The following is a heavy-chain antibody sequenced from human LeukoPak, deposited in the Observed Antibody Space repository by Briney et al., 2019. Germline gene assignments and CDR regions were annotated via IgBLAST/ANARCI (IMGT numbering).Heavy chain of an antibody. CDR2: IHYDGNT. J-gene: IGHJ4*02. CDR3: ARQIAAATLYFFDY. Sequence: SETLSLTCTVSGGSISSSSYSWTWIRQPPGKGLEWIGSIHYDGNTYYKPSLRSRVTISVDTSNQFSLRLSSATAADTAVYYCARQIAAATLYFFDYWGQGTLVTVSS. V-gene: IGHV4-39*01. D-gene: IGHD6-13*01. CDR1: GGSISSSSYS.